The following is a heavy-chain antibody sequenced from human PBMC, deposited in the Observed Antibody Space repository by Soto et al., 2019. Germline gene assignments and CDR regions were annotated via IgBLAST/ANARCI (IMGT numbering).Heavy chain of an antibody. CDR2: ISGSGGST. Sequence: GGSLRLSCAASGFTFSSYAMSWVRQAPGKGLEWVSAISGSGGSTYYADSVKGRFTISRDNSKNTLYLQMNSLRAEDTAVYYCAKGDIVVVPVFPTNYFDYWGQGTLVTVSS. CDR1: GFTFSSYA. V-gene: IGHV3-23*01. CDR3: AKGDIVVVPVFPTNYFDY. J-gene: IGHJ4*02. D-gene: IGHD2-2*01.